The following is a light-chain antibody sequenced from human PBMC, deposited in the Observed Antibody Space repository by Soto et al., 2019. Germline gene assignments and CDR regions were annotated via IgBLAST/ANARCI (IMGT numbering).Light chain of an antibody. Sequence: EIVLTQSPGTLSLSPGDRATLSCRASQSVTYDQLAWYRQTPGQAPRLLIYGASSRAAGIPDRFSGSGSGTEFTLTISRLAPEAFAVYHCQQYGDLPPTFGQGTKVDIK. CDR1: QSVTYDQ. CDR3: QQYGDLPPT. J-gene: IGKJ1*01. CDR2: GAS. V-gene: IGKV3-20*01.